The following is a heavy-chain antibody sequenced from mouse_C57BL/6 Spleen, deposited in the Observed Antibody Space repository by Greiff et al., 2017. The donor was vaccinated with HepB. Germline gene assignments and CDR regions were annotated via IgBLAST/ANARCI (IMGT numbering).Heavy chain of an antibody. CDR3: ARERETTVVATGYFEV. CDR1: GFTFSSYA. CDR2: ISDGGSYT. J-gene: IGHJ1*03. D-gene: IGHD1-1*01. Sequence: EVQVVESGGGLVKPGGSLKLSCAASGFTFSSYAMSWVRQTPEKRLEWVATISDGGSYTYYPDNVKGRFTISRDNAKNNLYLQMSHLKSEDTAMYYCARERETTVVATGYFEVWGTGTTVTVSS. V-gene: IGHV5-4*01.